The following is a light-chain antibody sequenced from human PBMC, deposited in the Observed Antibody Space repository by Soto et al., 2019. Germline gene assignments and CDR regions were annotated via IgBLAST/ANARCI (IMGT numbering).Light chain of an antibody. V-gene: IGLV2-14*02. CDR2: EDY. CDR1: SGDVGSYNL. J-gene: IGLJ1*01. CDR3: SLYTSENTYV. Sequence: QSALTQPASVSGSPGQSITISCTGTSGDVGSYNLVSWYLQHPGKAPKLLIYEDYRRPSGVPDRFSGSKSGNTASLTISGLQAADEADYYCSLYTSENTYVFGTGTKVTVL.